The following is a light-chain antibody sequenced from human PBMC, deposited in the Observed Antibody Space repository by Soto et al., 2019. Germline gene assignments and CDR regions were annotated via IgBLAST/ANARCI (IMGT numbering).Light chain of an antibody. CDR1: QSVGRY. CDR2: DAS. CDR3: QQRSNWLT. J-gene: IGKJ4*01. V-gene: IGKV3-11*01. Sequence: EIVLTQSPATLSLSPGARVTLSCRASQSVGRYIAWYQHKPGQAPRLLIYDASNRATGIPARFSGSGSGTDFTLTISSLEVEDFADYYCQQRSNWLTFGEGTKVGVK.